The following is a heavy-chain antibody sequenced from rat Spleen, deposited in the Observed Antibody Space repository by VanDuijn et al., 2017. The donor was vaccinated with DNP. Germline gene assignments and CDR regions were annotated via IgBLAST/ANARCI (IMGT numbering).Heavy chain of an antibody. CDR1: GFNFNDYW. CDR2: INKDSSIM. D-gene: IGHD4-3*01. V-gene: IGHV4-2*01. Sequence: EVKLVESGGGLVQPGRSLTLSCAASGFNFNDYWMGWVRQAPGKGLEWIGEINKDSSIMKYSPSLKDKFTVPRNNAQNTVYLQMRKLGSEDTAIYYCAREEFGVDYWGQGVMVTVSS. CDR3: AREEFGVDY. J-gene: IGHJ2*01.